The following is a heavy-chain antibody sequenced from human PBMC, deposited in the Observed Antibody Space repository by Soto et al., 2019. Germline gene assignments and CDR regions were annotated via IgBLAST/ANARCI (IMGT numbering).Heavy chain of an antibody. CDR1: GYTFTSYA. D-gene: IGHD2-15*01. V-gene: IGHV1-3*01. J-gene: IGHJ4*02. CDR2: INAGNGNT. CDR3: ARSEDCSGGSCYSMFDY. Sequence: QVQLVQSGAEVKKPGASVKVSCKASGYTFTSYAMHWVRQAPGQRLEWMGWINAGNGNTKYSQKFQVRVTITRDTSASTAYMELSSLRSEDTAVYYCARSEDCSGGSCYSMFDYWGQGTLVTVSS.